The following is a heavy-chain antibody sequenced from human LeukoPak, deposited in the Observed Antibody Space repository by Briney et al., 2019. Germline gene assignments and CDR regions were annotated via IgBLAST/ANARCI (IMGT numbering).Heavy chain of an antibody. D-gene: IGHD2-21*02. Sequence: GGSLRLSCAASGFTSSDYYMAWIRQAPGKGLEYISHISASGSTIHYGDSVKGRFTIFRDDARNSVYLQMTSLRAEDTATYFCARDCGGHCYSGFDYWGQGALVTVSS. CDR2: ISASGSTI. CDR1: GFTSSDYY. V-gene: IGHV3-11*04. J-gene: IGHJ4*02. CDR3: ARDCGGHCYSGFDY.